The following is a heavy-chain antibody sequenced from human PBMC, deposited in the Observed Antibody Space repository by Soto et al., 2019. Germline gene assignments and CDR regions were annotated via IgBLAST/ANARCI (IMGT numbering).Heavy chain of an antibody. J-gene: IGHJ4*02. D-gene: IGHD5-12*01. CDR1: GGTTTSGDYF. V-gene: IGHV4-30-4*01. CDR2: IFYTGST. CDR3: ARVQATLYRHYYFDD. Sequence: PSETLSLTCSASGGTTTSGDYFWSWIRRPPGKGLEWIGSIFYTGSTYYSQSLKSRASMSMDTSTNLFSLRLTSLTAALTAVYFWARVQATLYRHYYFDDWGRGTPVTVSS.